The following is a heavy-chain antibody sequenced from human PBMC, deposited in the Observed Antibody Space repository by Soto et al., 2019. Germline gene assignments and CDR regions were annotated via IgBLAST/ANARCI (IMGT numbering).Heavy chain of an antibody. CDR1: GYSFTSYW. CDR2: IDPSDSYT. V-gene: IGHV5-10-1*01. D-gene: IGHD2-2*01. Sequence: GESLKISCKGSGYSFTSYWISWVRQMPGKGLEWMGRIDPSDSYTNYSPSFQGHVTIPADKSISTACLQWSSLKASDTAMYYCARLRLVVVPAATHGMDVWGQGTTVTVSS. J-gene: IGHJ6*02. CDR3: ARLRLVVVPAATHGMDV.